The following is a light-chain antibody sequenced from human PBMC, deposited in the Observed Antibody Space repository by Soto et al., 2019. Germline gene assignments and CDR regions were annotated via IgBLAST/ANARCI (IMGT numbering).Light chain of an antibody. CDR2: DVN. Sequence: QSALTQPASVSGSPGQSITISCTGTSSDVGGYDFVSWYQQHPGKAPQLMIYDVNNRPSGVSNRFSGSKSGNTASLTISGLQAEEEADYYCSSYTSSSTLVFGTGTKLTVL. CDR3: SSYTSSSTLV. J-gene: IGLJ1*01. V-gene: IGLV2-14*01. CDR1: SSDVGGYDF.